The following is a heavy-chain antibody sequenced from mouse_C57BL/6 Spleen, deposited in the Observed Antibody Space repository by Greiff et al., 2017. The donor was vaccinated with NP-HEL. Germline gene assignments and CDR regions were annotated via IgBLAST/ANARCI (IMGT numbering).Heavy chain of an antibody. D-gene: IGHD4-1*01. CDR3: ARVGELTGTYYYAMDY. CDR2: ISDGGSYT. CDR1: GFTFSSYA. J-gene: IGHJ4*01. Sequence: EVQRVESGGGLVKPGGSLKLSCAASGFTFSSYAMSWVRQTPEKRLEWVATISDGGSYTYYPDNVKGRFTISRDNAKNNLYLQMSHLKSEDTAMYYCARVGELTGTYYYAMDYWGQGTSVTVSS. V-gene: IGHV5-4*01.